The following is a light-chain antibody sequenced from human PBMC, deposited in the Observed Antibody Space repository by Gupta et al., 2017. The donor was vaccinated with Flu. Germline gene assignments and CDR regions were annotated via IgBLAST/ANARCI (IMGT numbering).Light chain of an antibody. Sequence: QSVLTQPPSASGPPGQRVTISCSGSSSNIGGNFVSWFQQVPGTAPKLLIYRNDRRPSGVSDRFSGSKSGTSASLAISGLRSEDEADYYCAVWDDSLSAWVFGGGTKLTVL. V-gene: IGLV1-47*01. J-gene: IGLJ3*02. CDR2: RND. CDR3: AVWDDSLSAWV. CDR1: SSNIGGNF.